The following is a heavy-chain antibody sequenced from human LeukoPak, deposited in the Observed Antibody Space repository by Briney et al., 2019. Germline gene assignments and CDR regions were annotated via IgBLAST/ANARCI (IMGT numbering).Heavy chain of an antibody. J-gene: IGHJ4*02. CDR1: VYTFTDYY. CDR3: ARALRWFGEPSHIDY. Sequence: GASVKVSCKAPVYTFTDYYIHWVRQAPGQGLEWMGWINPSSGGTNYAQKLQGRVTMTTDTSTSTAYMELGSLRSDDTAVYYCARALRWFGEPSHIDYWGQGTLVTASS. V-gene: IGHV1-2*02. CDR2: INPSSGGT. D-gene: IGHD3-10*01.